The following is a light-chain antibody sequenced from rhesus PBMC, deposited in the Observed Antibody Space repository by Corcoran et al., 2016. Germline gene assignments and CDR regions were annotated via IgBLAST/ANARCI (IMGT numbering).Light chain of an antibody. J-gene: IGKJ3*01. CDR1: QGMSIY. V-gene: IGKV1-36*01. Sequence: DIQMTQSPSSLSASVADRVTITCRASQGMSIYLSWYQQKPGKTPKRLHYGASRLDSGVSSRFSGLGSGTEFTLTISSLQPADFATYYCLPSNRKPFAFGPGTKLAIK. CDR2: GAS. CDR3: LPSNRKPFA.